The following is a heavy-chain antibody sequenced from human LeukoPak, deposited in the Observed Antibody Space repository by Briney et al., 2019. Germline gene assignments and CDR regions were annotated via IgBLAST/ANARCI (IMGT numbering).Heavy chain of an antibody. Sequence: GGSLRLPCEVSEFPFSVYAMAWVRQAPGQGLEWVSAIDASGSDTYYTDSAKGRFTISRDNSKNTVYLQMNSLRVEDTAVYYCADYRKPQGLDYWGQGTLVTVSS. CDR3: ADYRKPQGLDY. CDR1: EFPFSVYA. D-gene: IGHD1-14*01. J-gene: IGHJ4*02. V-gene: IGHV3-23*01. CDR2: IDASGSDT.